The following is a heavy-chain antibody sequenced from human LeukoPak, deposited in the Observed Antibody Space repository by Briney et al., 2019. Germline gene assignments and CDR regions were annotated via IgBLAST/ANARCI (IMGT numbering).Heavy chain of an antibody. CDR3: ATDGGGYGDYVH. Sequence: GASVKVSCKASGYTFTGYYMHWVRQAPGQGLEWMGWINPNSGGTNYAQKFQGRVTMTEDTSTDTAYMELSSLRSEDTAVYYCATDGGGYGDYVHWGQGTLVTVSS. CDR2: INPNSGGT. V-gene: IGHV1-2*02. CDR1: GYTFTGYY. J-gene: IGHJ4*02. D-gene: IGHD4-17*01.